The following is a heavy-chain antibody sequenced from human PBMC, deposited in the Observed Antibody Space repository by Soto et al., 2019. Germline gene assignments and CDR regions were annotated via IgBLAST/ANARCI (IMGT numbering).Heavy chain of an antibody. CDR1: GFTVSTYG. CDR2: ISRDGGTK. D-gene: IGHD2-8*02. Sequence: QVQLVESGGGVVQPGRSLRLSCAVSGFTVSTYGMHWVRQAPGKGLEWVAVISRDGGTKYYTDSVKARFTSSRDNSSNTLFVEMNSLRGDEMTVYYFTVEVASGYCGQSTLVTLAS. J-gene: IGHJ1*01. V-gene: IGHV3-30*03. CDR3: TVEVASGY.